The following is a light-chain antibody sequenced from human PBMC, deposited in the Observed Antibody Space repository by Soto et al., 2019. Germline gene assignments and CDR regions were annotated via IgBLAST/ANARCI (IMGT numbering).Light chain of an antibody. J-gene: IGLJ2*01. V-gene: IGLV2-23*01. CDR1: SSDVGSYNL. Sequence: QSALTQPASVSGSPGQSITISCTGTSSDVGSYNLVSWYQQHPGKAPKLMIYEGSQRPSGVSDRFSASKSGNTASLTISGLQAEDEADYYCSSYAGSSTHVIFGGGTQLTVL. CDR2: EGS. CDR3: SSYAGSSTHVI.